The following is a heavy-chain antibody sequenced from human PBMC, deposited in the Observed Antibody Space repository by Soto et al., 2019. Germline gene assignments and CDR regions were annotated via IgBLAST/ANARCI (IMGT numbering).Heavy chain of an antibody. CDR1: GFTFSDYY. Sequence: GGSLRLSCAASGFTFSDYYMSWIRQAPGKGLEWVSYISSSGSTIYYADSVKGRFTISRDNAKNSLYLQMNSLRAEDTAVYYCARDHVGAAMEDYFDYWGQGTLVTVSS. J-gene: IGHJ4*02. CDR2: ISSSGSTI. CDR3: ARDHVGAAMEDYFDY. V-gene: IGHV3-11*01. D-gene: IGHD5-18*01.